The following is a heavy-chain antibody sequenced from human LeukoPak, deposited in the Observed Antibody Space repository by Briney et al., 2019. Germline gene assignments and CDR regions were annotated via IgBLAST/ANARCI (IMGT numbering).Heavy chain of an antibody. J-gene: IGHJ4*02. CDR1: GGSFSSYY. Sequence: SETLSLTCTVSGGSFSSYYWTWIRQPPGKGLEWIGYIDHGGSTNYNPSLRSRVSISSDTSKIQFSLELTSVTAADTAVYYCARLKATVSIRAYFDSWGQGTLVTVSS. CDR3: ARLKATVSIRAYFDS. CDR2: IDHGGST. V-gene: IGHV4-59*01. D-gene: IGHD4-17*01.